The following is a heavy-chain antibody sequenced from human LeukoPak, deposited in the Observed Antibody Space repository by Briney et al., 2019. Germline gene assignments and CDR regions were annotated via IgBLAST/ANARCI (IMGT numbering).Heavy chain of an antibody. CDR1: GGSLSSSSYY. D-gene: IGHD3-22*01. J-gene: IGHJ3*02. CDR2: IYYSGST. CDR3: ARLPYYYDSSDPDAFDI. Sequence: SETLSLTCTVSGGSLSSSSYYWSWIRQPPGKGLEWIGYIYYSGSTNYNPSLKSRVTISVDTSKNQFSLKLSSVTAADTAVYYCARLPYYYDSSDPDAFDIWGQGTMVTVSS. V-gene: IGHV4-61*01.